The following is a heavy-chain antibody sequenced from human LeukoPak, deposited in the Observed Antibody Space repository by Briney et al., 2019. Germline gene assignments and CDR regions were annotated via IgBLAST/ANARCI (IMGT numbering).Heavy chain of an antibody. CDR1: GYTFTAYF. J-gene: IGHJ6*03. CDR3: ASVWGASGGDYFSYSYMDV. CDR2: INLNSGGT. D-gene: IGHD2-21*02. Sequence: ASVKVSCKFSGYTFTAYFMHWVRRAPGHGLEWMGWINLNSGGTKYAQTFLGRVTMTRDTSINTAYLELQRLRSDDTAVYYCASVWGASGGDYFSYSYMDVWGKGTTVTVSS. V-gene: IGHV1-2*02.